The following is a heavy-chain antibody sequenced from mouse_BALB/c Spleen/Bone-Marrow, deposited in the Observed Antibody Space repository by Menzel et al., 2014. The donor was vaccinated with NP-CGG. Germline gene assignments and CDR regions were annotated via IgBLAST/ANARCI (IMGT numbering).Heavy chain of an antibody. V-gene: IGHV1S22*01. Sequence: LQQSGSELVRPGASVKLSCKASGYTFTSYWMHWVKQRPGQGLEWIGNIYPGSGSTNYDEKFKSKATLTVDTSSSTAYMRLSSLTSEDSAVYYCTLRWSYYAMDYWGQGTSVTVSS. J-gene: IGHJ4*01. CDR3: TLRWSYYAMDY. CDR2: IYPGSGST. CDR1: GYTFTSYW. D-gene: IGHD2-3*01.